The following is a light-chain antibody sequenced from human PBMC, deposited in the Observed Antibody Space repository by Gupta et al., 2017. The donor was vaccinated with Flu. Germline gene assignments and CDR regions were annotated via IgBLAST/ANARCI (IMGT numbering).Light chain of an antibody. V-gene: IGLV3-25*03. CDR1: TLPKQY. CDR3: QSASSSSIQRV. Sequence: SYELTQPPSVSVSPGQPARITCSGDTLPKQYSYWYQQKPGQAPVFVIYKDSERTSGIPERFSGSSSGTTVTLTISGVQAEDEADYYCQSASSSSIQRVFGGGTKLTVL. CDR2: KDS. J-gene: IGLJ3*02.